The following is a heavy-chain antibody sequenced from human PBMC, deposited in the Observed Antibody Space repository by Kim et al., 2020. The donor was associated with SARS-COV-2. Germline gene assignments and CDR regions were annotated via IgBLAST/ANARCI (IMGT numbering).Heavy chain of an antibody. D-gene: IGHD3-10*01. V-gene: IGHV3-23*01. Sequence: GRFTISRDNSKNTLYLQMNSLRAEDTAVYYCAKDHRTLENYYGSGSYYAYWGQGTLVTVSS. CDR3: AKDHRTLENYYGSGSYYAY. J-gene: IGHJ4*02.